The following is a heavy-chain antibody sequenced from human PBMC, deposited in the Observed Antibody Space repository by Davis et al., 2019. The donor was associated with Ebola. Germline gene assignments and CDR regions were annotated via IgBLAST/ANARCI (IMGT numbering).Heavy chain of an antibody. D-gene: IGHD6-13*01. V-gene: IGHV3-33*01. CDR3: ARARWVSSWYWDY. CDR2: IWYDGSNK. Sequence: GESLKISCAASGFTFSSYGMHWVRQAPGKGLEWVAVIWYDGSNKYYADSVKGRFTISRDNSKNTLYLQMNSLRAEDTAVYYCARARWVSSWYWDYWGQGTLVTVSS. J-gene: IGHJ4*02. CDR1: GFTFSSYG.